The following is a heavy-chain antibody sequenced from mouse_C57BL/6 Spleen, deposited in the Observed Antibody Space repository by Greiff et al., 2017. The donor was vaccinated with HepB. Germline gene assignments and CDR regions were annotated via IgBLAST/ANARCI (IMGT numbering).Heavy chain of an antibody. Sequence: VQLQQSGPELVKPGASVKMSCKASGYTFTDYNMHWVKQSHGKSLEWIGYINPNNGGTSYNQKFKGKATLTVNKSSSPAYMELRSLTSEDSAVYYCARSRYGHFDYWGQGTTLTVSS. V-gene: IGHV1-22*01. J-gene: IGHJ2*01. CDR1: GYTFTDYN. CDR3: ARSRYGHFDY. CDR2: INPNNGGT. D-gene: IGHD1-1*02.